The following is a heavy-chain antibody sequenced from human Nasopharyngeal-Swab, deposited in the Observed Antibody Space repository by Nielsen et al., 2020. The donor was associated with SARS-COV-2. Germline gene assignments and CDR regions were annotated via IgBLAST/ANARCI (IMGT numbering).Heavy chain of an antibody. V-gene: IGHV1-18*04. Sequence: ASVKVSCKASGYIFTSYGISWVRQAPGQGLEWMGWISAYNGNTKYARNLQGRVTMTTDTSTSTAYMELRSLRSDDTAVYYCARDQMVVVPAAINYYYYGMDVWGQGTTVTVSS. D-gene: IGHD2-2*01. CDR2: ISAYNGNT. J-gene: IGHJ6*02. CDR1: GYIFTSYG. CDR3: ARDQMVVVPAAINYYYYGMDV.